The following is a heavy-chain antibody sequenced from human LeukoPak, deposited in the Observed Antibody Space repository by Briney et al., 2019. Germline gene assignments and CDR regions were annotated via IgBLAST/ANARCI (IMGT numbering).Heavy chain of an antibody. CDR1: GYSFTSNY. CDR3: ARDLSWGFDY. V-gene: IGHV1-46*01. J-gene: IGHJ4*02. CDR2: IYPRDGST. Sequence: ASVKVSCKASGYSFTSNYIHWVRQAPGQGLEWMGMIYPRDGSTSYAQKFQGRVTVTRDTSTSTVHMELSGLRSEDTAVYYCARDLSWGFDYWGQGTLVTVSS. D-gene: IGHD7-27*01.